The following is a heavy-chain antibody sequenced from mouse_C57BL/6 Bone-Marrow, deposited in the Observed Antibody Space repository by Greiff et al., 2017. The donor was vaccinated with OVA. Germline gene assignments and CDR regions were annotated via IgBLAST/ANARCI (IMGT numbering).Heavy chain of an antibody. D-gene: IGHD2-5*01. CDR2: ISYSGST. J-gene: IGHJ3*01. Sequence: EVKLVESGPGLAKPSPTLSLSCSVTGYSITSDYWNWIRKFPGNKLEYIGYISYSGSTYYNPSLKSRISIPRDTSKNQYYLQLNSVTTEDTATYYCAHYYSNYEGFAYWGQGTLVTVSA. V-gene: IGHV3-8*01. CDR1: GYSITSDY. CDR3: AHYYSNYEGFAY.